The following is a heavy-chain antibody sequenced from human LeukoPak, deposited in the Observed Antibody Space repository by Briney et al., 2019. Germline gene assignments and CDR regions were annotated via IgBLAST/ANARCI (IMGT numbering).Heavy chain of an antibody. Sequence: GGSLRLSCAASGFTFSSYAMHWVRQAPGKGLEWVAVISYDGSNKYYADSVKGRFTVSRDSSKDTLYLQMNSLRAEDTAVYYCAKDGGSYRYFDYWGQGTLVTVSS. CDR1: GFTFSSYA. V-gene: IGHV3-30*04. J-gene: IGHJ4*02. CDR3: AKDGGSYRYFDY. CDR2: ISYDGSNK. D-gene: IGHD1-26*01.